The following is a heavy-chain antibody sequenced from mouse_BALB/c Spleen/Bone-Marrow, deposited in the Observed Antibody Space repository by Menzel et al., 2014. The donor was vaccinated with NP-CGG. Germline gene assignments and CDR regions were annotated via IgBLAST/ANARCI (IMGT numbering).Heavy chain of an antibody. J-gene: IGHJ4*01. D-gene: IGHD3-1*01. V-gene: IGHV1S137*01. CDR1: GYTFTDFA. CDR2: ISPYYVDG. Sequence: VQLQESGAELVRPGVSVKISCKGSGYTFTDFAIHWVKQSHTKSLEWIGVISPYYVDGGYNQKFKGKATMTIDRSSSTAYMELARPTSEDSAIYYCARGGGSGLYYYAMDYWGQGTSITVSS. CDR3: ARGGGSGLYYYAMDY.